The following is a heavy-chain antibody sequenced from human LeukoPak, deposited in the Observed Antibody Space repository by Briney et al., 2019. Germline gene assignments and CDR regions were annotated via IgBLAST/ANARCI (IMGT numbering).Heavy chain of an antibody. V-gene: IGHV4-34*01. CDR3: ARVLRSGKLLLHWYLDL. J-gene: IGHJ2*01. D-gene: IGHD3-16*02. Sequence: SETLSLTCAVYGGSFSGYYWSWIRQPPGKGLEWIGEINHSGSTNYNPSLKSRVTISVDTSKNQFSLKLSSVTAADTAVYYCARVLRSGKLLLHWYLDLWGRGTLVTVSS. CDR1: GGSFSGYY. CDR2: INHSGST.